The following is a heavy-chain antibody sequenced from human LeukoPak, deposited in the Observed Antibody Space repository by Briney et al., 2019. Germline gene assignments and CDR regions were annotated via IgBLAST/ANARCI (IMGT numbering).Heavy chain of an antibody. D-gene: IGHD7-27*01. CDR3: ARDIHWAFDY. Sequence: GGSLRLSCAASGFTFRRYAMTWVRQAPGKGLEWVSYISSSTSRIYYADSVKGRFTISRDSARRSLFLQMNSLRDEDTAVYYCARDIHWAFDYWGQGTMVTVSS. CDR1: GFTFRRYA. CDR2: ISSSTSRI. J-gene: IGHJ4*02. V-gene: IGHV3-48*02.